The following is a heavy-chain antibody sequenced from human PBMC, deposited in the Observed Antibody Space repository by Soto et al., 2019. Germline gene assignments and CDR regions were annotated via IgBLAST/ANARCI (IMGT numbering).Heavy chain of an antibody. CDR2: ISSSSTFK. D-gene: IGHD3-22*01. Sequence: EVQLVESGGGLVKPGGSLRLSCAASGFTFSNYNMNWVRQAPGKGLEWVSSISSSSTFKNYADSVKGRFTISRDNDKNSVYLHMSSLGAEDTAVYYCARDPPLSMIVVVGVDDFWGQGTLVNVSS. CDR1: GFTFSNYN. V-gene: IGHV3-21*02. CDR3: ARDPPLSMIVVVGVDDF. J-gene: IGHJ4*02.